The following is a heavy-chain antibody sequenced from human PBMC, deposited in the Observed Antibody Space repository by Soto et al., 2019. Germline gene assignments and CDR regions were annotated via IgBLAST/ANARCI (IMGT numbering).Heavy chain of an antibody. J-gene: IGHJ2*01. CDR3: AKRTVGWYFDL. D-gene: IGHD4-17*01. CDR2: ISGSGGST. CDR1: GFTFSSYA. Sequence: EVQLLESGGGLVQPGGSLRLSCAASGFTFSSYAMNWVRQAPGKGLEWVSVISGSGGSTYYADAVKGWFTISRDNSKHTLYLQMNSLRAEDTAVYYCAKRTVGWYFDLWGRGTLVTVSS. V-gene: IGHV3-23*01.